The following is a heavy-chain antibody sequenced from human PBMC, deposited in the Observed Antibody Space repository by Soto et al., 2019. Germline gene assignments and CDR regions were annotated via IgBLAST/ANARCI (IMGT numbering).Heavy chain of an antibody. CDR3: ARFTPGIAAAGPDY. J-gene: IGHJ4*02. Sequence: ASVKVSCKASGYTFTIYGISWVRQAPGQGLEWMGWISAYNGNTNYAQKLQGRVTMTTDTSTSTAYMELRSLRSDDTAVYYCARFTPGIAAAGPDYWGQGTLVTVSS. CDR1: GYTFTIYG. CDR2: ISAYNGNT. D-gene: IGHD6-13*01. V-gene: IGHV1-18*01.